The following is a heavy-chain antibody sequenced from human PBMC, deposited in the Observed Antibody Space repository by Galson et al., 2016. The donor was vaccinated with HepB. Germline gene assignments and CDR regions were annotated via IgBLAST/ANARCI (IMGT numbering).Heavy chain of an antibody. CDR3: ARDPRKTRYQLLEVYYYYYGMDV. J-gene: IGHJ6*02. Sequence: SVKVSCKASGYTFTSYGISWVRQAPGQGHEWMGWISAHNGNTNYAQRLQGRVTMTTDTSTSTAYMELRSLRSDDTAVYYCARDPRKTRYQLLEVYYYYYGMDVWGQGTTVTVSS. D-gene: IGHD2-2*01. V-gene: IGHV1-18*01. CDR1: GYTFTSYG. CDR2: ISAHNGNT.